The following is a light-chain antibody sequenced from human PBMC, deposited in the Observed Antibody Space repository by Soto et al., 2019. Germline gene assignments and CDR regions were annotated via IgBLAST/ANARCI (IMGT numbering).Light chain of an antibody. Sequence: QSVLTQPASVSGSPGQSITISCTGTSSDVGRYNYVSWYQQHPGKVPKLMIYEVSDRPSGVSNRFSGSKSGNTASLTISGLQAEDEADYYCSSYTNINTRACVFGTGTKLTVL. J-gene: IGLJ1*01. CDR2: EVS. CDR3: SSYTNINTRACV. V-gene: IGLV2-14*01. CDR1: SSDVGRYNY.